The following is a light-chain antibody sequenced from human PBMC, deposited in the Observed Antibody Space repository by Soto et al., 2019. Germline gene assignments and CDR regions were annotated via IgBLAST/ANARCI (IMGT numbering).Light chain of an antibody. V-gene: IGKV3-15*01. CDR2: GAS. CDR1: QSVRNN. CDR3: QQYINWPPIT. J-gene: IGKJ5*01. Sequence: ETVMTQSPATLSASPGDTATLSCRASQSVRNNLAWYQQKPGQAPRLLIYGASTRATGIPARFSGSGSGTDFTLTISSLQSEDFAVYYCQQYINWPPITLGQGTRLEIK.